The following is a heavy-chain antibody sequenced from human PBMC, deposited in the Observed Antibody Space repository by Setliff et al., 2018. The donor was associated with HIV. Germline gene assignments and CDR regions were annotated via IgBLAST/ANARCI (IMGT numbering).Heavy chain of an antibody. CDR3: ASASGDYEPYQY. CDR2: IIPIFGSP. J-gene: IGHJ1*01. V-gene: IGHV1-69*13. D-gene: IGHD4-17*01. Sequence: ASVKVSCKASGDTSNSYAIRWVRQAPGQGPEWMGGIIPIFGSPQYAPQFRGRATITADESSRTAYVELTSLKSEDSAVYYCASASGDYEPYQYWGQGTLVTVSS. CDR1: GDTSNSYA.